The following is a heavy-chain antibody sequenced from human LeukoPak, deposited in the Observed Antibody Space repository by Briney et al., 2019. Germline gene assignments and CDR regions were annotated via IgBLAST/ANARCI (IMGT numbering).Heavy chain of an antibody. J-gene: IGHJ4*02. CDR3: AKQGFGC. CDR1: GFTLSSYA. CDR2: ISGSADNT. V-gene: IGHV3-23*01. Sequence: GGPLRLSCTASGFTLSSYAMSRVRQAPGEGLEWVSTISGSADNTNYAEAVKGRFTISRDNSKNTMYLQMNSLRAEDTAVYYCAKQGFGCWGQGTLATVSS.